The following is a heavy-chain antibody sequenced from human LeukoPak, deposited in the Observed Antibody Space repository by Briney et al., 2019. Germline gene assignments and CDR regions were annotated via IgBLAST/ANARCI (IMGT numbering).Heavy chain of an antibody. CDR2: IYTSGST. Sequence: SETLSLTCTVSGGSISSGGYYWSWIRQPAGKGLEWIGRIYTSGSTNYNPSLKSRVTMSVDTSKNQFSLKLSSVTAADTAVYYCASLSSSWYGQAFDIWGQGTMVTVSS. CDR1: GGSISSGGYY. D-gene: IGHD6-13*01. J-gene: IGHJ3*02. CDR3: ASLSSSWYGQAFDI. V-gene: IGHV4-61*02.